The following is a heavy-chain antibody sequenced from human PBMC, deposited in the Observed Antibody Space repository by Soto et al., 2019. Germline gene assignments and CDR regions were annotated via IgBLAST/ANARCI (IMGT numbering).Heavy chain of an antibody. CDR3: ARGGGSTRTFDY. Sequence: SVTISCKGSGYNFAGYWIAWLRQMPGKGLELMGIIYPSDSDTRYRPSFQGQVTISADKSISSAYLQWSSLRASDTAMYYCARGGGSTRTFDYWGQGTPVTVSS. CDR2: IYPSDSDT. V-gene: IGHV5-51*01. J-gene: IGHJ4*02. D-gene: IGHD1-1*01. CDR1: GYNFAGYW.